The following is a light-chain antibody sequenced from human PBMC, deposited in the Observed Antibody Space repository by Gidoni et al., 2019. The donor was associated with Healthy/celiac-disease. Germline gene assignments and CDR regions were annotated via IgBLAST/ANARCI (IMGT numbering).Light chain of an antibody. J-gene: IGLJ2*01. CDR2: QDS. Sequence: SYELTQPPSVSVSPGPTASITCSGDKLGDKYACWYQQKPGQSPVLVIYQDSKRPSGIPERFSGSNSGNTATLTISGTQAMDEADYYCQAWDSSTPYVVFGGGTKLTVL. CDR3: QAWDSSTPYVV. CDR1: KLGDKY. V-gene: IGLV3-1*01.